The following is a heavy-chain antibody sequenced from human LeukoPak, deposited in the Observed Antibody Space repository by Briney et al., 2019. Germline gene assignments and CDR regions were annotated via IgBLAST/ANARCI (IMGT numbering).Heavy chain of an antibody. V-gene: IGHV3-11*01. CDR3: ARGDFWSGYWYFDL. CDR1: GFTCSDCY. D-gene: IGHD3-3*01. J-gene: IGHJ2*01. CDR2: SISSVSTI. Sequence: PGGSLRLSCAASGFTCSDCYMSWLRQAPGKGLELVSNSISSVSTIYYADSVKGRSTSSKDNANNSQYQQMHSLRAENTAVYYWARGDFWSGYWYFDLWGRGTLVTVSS.